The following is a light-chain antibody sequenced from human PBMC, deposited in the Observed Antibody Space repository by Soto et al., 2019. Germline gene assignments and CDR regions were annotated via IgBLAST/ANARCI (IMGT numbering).Light chain of an antibody. CDR2: DAS. J-gene: IGKJ5*01. Sequence: DIQVTQSPSSLSASVGDRFTITCHSSQNINNYSNWYQKKPRRAQKLLISDASNQEAGVPSSFRGSGSGTDFPFTISRLQPEDIATYYRQQYENPPTFGQGTRLEIK. CDR1: QNINNY. V-gene: IGKV1-33*01. CDR3: QQYENPPT.